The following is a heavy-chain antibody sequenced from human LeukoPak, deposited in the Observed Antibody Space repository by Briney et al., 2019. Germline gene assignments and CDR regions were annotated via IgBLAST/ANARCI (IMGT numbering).Heavy chain of an antibody. CDR1: GFTFSSYE. CDR2: ISSSGSTI. V-gene: IGHV3-48*03. Sequence: PGGSLRLSCAASGFTFSSYEMNWVRQAPGKGLEWVSYISSSGSTIYYADSVKGQFTISRDNAKNSLYLQMNSLRAEDTAVYYCARSSGWYYFDYGGQGTLVTVSS. CDR3: ARSSGWYYFDY. D-gene: IGHD6-19*01. J-gene: IGHJ4*02.